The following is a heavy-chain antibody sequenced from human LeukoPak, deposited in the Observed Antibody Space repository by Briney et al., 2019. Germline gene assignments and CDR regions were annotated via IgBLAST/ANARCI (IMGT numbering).Heavy chain of an antibody. Sequence: SETLSLTCTVSGGSISSYYWSWIRQPPGRGLEGIGYIYYSGSTYYNPSLKRRVTISVDTSKNQFSLKLSSVTAADTAVYYCARDGVAAAGTLDYWGQGTLVTVSS. CDR3: ARDGVAAAGTLDY. D-gene: IGHD6-13*01. V-gene: IGHV4-59*12. J-gene: IGHJ4*02. CDR2: IYYSGST. CDR1: GGSISSYY.